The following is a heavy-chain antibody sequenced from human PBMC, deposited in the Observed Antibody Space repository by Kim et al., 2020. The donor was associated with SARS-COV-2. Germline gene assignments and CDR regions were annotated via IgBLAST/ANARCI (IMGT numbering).Heavy chain of an antibody. Sequence: GGSLRLSCAASGFTFSSYWMHWVRQAPGKGLVWVSRINSDGSSTSYADSVKGRFTISRDNAKNTLYLQMNSLRAEDTAVYYCAKNPYYYGSGSYTPAYYGMDVWGQGTTVTVSS. J-gene: IGHJ6*02. CDR3: AKNPYYYGSGSYTPAYYGMDV. CDR1: GFTFSSYW. D-gene: IGHD3-10*01. V-gene: IGHV3-74*01. CDR2: INSDGSST.